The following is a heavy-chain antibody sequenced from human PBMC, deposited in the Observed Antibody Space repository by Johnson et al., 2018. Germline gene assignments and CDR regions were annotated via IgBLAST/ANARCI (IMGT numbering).Heavy chain of an antibody. J-gene: IGHJ3*02. CDR1: GFTFSNAW. Sequence: VQLVESGGGLVEPGGTXTLSCEASGFTFSNAWMNWVRRAAGKGREWVGRITRTTDGGTTDSAEPVKRRFTISRDESKNTLFLHINSLKTENTTVYYCSTTWDYAEDAFDIWGQGTMVTVSS. V-gene: IGHV3-15*07. D-gene: IGHD4-17*01. CDR2: ITRTTDGGTT. CDR3: STTWDYAEDAFDI.